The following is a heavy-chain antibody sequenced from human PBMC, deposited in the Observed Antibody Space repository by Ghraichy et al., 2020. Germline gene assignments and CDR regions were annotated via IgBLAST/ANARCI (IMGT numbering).Heavy chain of an antibody. D-gene: IGHD1-26*01. V-gene: IGHV1-18*01. CDR1: GYTFTSYG. CDR2: ISAYNGNT. Sequence: ASVKVSCKASGYTFTSYGISWVRQAPGQGLEWMGWISAYNGNTNYAQKLQGRVTMTTDTSTSTAYMELRSLRSDDTAVYYCARVGRWEWELTSNFDYWGQGTLVTVSS. CDR3: ARVGRWEWELTSNFDY. J-gene: IGHJ4*02.